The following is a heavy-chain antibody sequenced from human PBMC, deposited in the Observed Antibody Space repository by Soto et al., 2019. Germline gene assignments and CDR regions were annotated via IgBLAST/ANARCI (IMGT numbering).Heavy chain of an antibody. Sequence: ASVKVSCKASGYTFTSYGISWVRQAPGQGLEWMGWISAYNGNTKYAQKLQGRVTMTTDTSTSTAYMELRSLRSDDTAVYYCAREYIAAAGTSNYYYGMDVWGQGTTVTSP. J-gene: IGHJ6*02. V-gene: IGHV1-18*01. CDR1: GYTFTSYG. CDR2: ISAYNGNT. D-gene: IGHD6-13*01. CDR3: AREYIAAAGTSNYYYGMDV.